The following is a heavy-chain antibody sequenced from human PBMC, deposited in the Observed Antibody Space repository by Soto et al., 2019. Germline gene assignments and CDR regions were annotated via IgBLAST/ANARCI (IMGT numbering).Heavy chain of an antibody. CDR3: AKGTYYYDSSGYYRGHFDY. CDR1: GFTFISYG. CDR2: ISYDGSNK. Sequence: QVQLVESGGGVVQPGRSLRLSCAASGFTFISYGMHWVRQAPGKGLEWVAVISYDGSNKYYADSVKGRFTISRDNSKNTLYLQMNSLRAEDTAVYYCAKGTYYYDSSGYYRGHFDYWGQGTLVTVSS. D-gene: IGHD3-22*01. V-gene: IGHV3-30*18. J-gene: IGHJ4*02.